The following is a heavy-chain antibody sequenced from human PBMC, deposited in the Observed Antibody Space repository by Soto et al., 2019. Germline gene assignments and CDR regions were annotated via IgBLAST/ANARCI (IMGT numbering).Heavy chain of an antibody. CDR1: GYSFTSYW. D-gene: IGHD6-6*01. CDR2: IDPSDSYT. CDR3: ARIEADSSSPQPPFDY. V-gene: IGHV5-10-1*01. J-gene: IGHJ4*02. Sequence: GESLKISCKGSGYSFTSYWISWVRQMPGKGLEWMGRIDPSDSYTNYSPPFQGHVTISADKSISTAYLQWSSLKASDTATYYCARIEADSSSPQPPFDYWGQGTLVTVSS.